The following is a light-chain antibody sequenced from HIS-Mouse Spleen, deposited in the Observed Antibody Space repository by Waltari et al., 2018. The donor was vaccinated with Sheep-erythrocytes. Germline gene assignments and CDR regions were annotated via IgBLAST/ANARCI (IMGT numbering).Light chain of an antibody. V-gene: IGKV4-1*01. CDR2: WAS. CDR1: QSVLYSSNNKNY. CDR3: QQYYSTLT. J-gene: IGKJ4*01. Sequence: DIVMTQSPDSLAVSLGERATINCKSSQSVLYSSNNKNYLAWYQKKPGQPPKLLIYWASTRESGVPDRVSGSGSGTDLTLTISSLQAEDVAVYYCQQYYSTLTFGGGTKVEIK.